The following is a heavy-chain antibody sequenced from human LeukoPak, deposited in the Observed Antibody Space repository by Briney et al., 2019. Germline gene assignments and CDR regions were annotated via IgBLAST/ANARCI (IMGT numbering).Heavy chain of an antibody. CDR1: GFTFSSYW. CDR2: IDPNGRYT. D-gene: IGHD4-17*01. V-gene: IGHV3-74*01. Sequence: RPGGPLRLSCAASGFTFSSYWMHCVRQAPRKELVSVSRIDPNGRYTPYADSLNGRFTSSRDNAKNSLNLQINSLRAEDTAVYYCARAIYGDYCCYAMDVWGQGTTVTVSS. CDR3: ARAIYGDYCCYAMDV. J-gene: IGHJ6*02.